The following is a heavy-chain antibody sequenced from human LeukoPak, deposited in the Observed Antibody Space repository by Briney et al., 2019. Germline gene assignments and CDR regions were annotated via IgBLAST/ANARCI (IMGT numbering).Heavy chain of an antibody. D-gene: IGHD3-22*01. J-gene: IGHJ2*01. CDR1: GFTFSSYW. V-gene: IGHV3-48*03. CDR2: ISSSGSTI. Sequence: GGSLRLSCAASGFTFSSYWMSWVRQAPGKGLEWVSYISSSGSTIYYADSVKGRFTISRDNAKNSLYLQMNSLRAEDTAVYYCARGSLHSSGYYYLDWYFDLWGRGTLVTVSS. CDR3: ARGSLHSSGYYYLDWYFDL.